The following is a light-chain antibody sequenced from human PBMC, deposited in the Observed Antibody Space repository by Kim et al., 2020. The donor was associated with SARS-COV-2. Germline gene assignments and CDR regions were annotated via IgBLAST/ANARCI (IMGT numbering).Light chain of an antibody. V-gene: IGKV1-33*01. J-gene: IGKJ4*02. Sequence: SASVGEKVTITSQASQAIDNYLNWFHQRPGKAPKLLIYVASNSEKGVPSRFSGSGYGKFFTLTISGLQPEDIGTYYCQQYDKLPLTFGGGTKLEI. CDR2: VAS. CDR1: QAIDNY. CDR3: QQYDKLPLT.